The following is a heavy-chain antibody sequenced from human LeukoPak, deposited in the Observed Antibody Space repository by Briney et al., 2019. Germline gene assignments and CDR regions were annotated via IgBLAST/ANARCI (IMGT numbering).Heavy chain of an antibody. V-gene: IGHV1-2*02. Sequence: RASVKVSCKASGYTFTGYLLHWVRQAPGQGLEWMGWINPNSGGTTYAQNFQDRVTMTRDTSINAAYMELSRLTSGDTAVYYCARDDYSGTYRPFDYWGQGTLVSVSS. D-gene: IGHD1-26*01. CDR1: GYTFTGYL. J-gene: IGHJ4*02. CDR2: INPNSGGT. CDR3: ARDDYSGTYRPFDY.